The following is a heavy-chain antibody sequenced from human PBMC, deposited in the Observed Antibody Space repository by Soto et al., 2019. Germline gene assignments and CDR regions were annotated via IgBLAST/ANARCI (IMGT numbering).Heavy chain of an antibody. CDR2: ISAYNGNT. Sequence: QVQLVQSGAEVKKPGASVKVSCKASGYTFTSYGISWVRQAPGQGLEWMGWISAYNGNTNYAQKLQVRATMTTATSTSTAYMELRSLRSDDTAVYYCARVKYSPPYYYSYGMDVWGQGTTVTVSS. CDR1: GYTFTSYG. V-gene: IGHV1-18*01. CDR3: ARVKYSPPYYYSYGMDV. D-gene: IGHD5-18*01. J-gene: IGHJ6*02.